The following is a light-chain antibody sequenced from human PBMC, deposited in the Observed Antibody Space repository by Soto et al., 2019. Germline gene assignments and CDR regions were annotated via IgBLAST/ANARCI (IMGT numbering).Light chain of an antibody. Sequence: QSVLTQPPSVSAAPGQRVTISCSGSSSNIGNNYVSWYQQLPGTAPKTLIYDNDKRPSGIPGRFSGSKSGTSAALGITGLQTGDEAVYYCGTWDTSLSAVVFGGGTKLTVL. V-gene: IGLV1-51*01. CDR2: DND. J-gene: IGLJ2*01. CDR1: SSNIGNNY. CDR3: GTWDTSLSAVV.